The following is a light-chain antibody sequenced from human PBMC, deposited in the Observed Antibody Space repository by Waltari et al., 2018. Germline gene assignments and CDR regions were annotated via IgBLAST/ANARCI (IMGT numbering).Light chain of an antibody. J-gene: IGKJ4*01. CDR2: GAY. CDR1: QSVSNNY. CDR3: HLYGSART. V-gene: IGKV3-20*01. Sequence: NVLTQSPGTLSLSPGERATLSCRASQSVSNNYLAWFQQQPGQAPRLLRYGAYSRATGIRDRFSGSGSGTDFTLTISRLEAEDSAVYFCHLYGSARTFGGGTKVEIK.